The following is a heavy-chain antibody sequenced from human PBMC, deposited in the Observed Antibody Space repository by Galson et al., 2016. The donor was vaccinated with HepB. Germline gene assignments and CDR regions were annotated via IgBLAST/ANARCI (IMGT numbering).Heavy chain of an antibody. CDR3: ARDLGKSSHPGGLDV. CDR2: ISSSSGYT. V-gene: IGHV3-11*06. CDR1: GFTFSDFY. J-gene: IGHJ6*02. Sequence: SLRLSCAASGFTFSDFYMSWIRQAPGKGLEWISYISSSSGYTNYADSVQGRFTISRDNAKNSLYLQMSSLRAEDTAVYYCARDLGKSSHPGGLDVWGQGTPVTVSS. D-gene: IGHD1-1*01.